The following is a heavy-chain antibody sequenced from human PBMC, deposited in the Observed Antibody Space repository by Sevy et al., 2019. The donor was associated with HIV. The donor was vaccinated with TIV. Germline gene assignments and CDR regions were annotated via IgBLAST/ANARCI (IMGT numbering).Heavy chain of an antibody. CDR1: GFTFSYSG. Sequence: GGSLRLSCAASGFTFSYSGMHWVRQAPGKGLEWVTFIQYDGSNKYYADSVKGRFTISRDNSKNTLYLQMNSLRRDDTALYYCAKNTAAVGTGGFDYWGQGTLVTVSS. J-gene: IGHJ4*02. D-gene: IGHD6-13*01. CDR3: AKNTAAVGTGGFDY. V-gene: IGHV3-30*02. CDR2: IQYDGSNK.